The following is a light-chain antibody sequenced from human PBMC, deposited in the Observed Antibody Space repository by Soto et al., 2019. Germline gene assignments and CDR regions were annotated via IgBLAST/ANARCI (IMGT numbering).Light chain of an antibody. CDR1: QSVSSSY. CDR3: QQWVT. V-gene: IGKV3-20*01. J-gene: IGKJ5*01. Sequence: EIGLTQSPGTLSLSPGERATLSCRASQSVSSSYLAWYQQRPGQAPRLLIYGASSRATGIPDRFSGSGSGTDFTLTISRLEPEDFAVYYCQQWVTFGQGTRLEIK. CDR2: GAS.